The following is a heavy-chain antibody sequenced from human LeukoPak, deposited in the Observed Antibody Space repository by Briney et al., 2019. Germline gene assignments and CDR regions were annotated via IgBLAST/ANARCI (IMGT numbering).Heavy chain of an antibody. D-gene: IGHD6-13*01. CDR1: EFSLRTSGVG. V-gene: IGHV2-5*02. CDR3: AHERNSYSSSWIDY. Sequence: SGPTLAKPPQTLTLLCTFSEFSLRTSGVGVGWIRHPPGKALEWLALIYLGDDKRYHPPLKRKLPITKETAKTQVLLTMTKINAVDTATYYSAHERNSYSSSWIDYWGQGTLVTVSS. CDR2: IYLGDDK. J-gene: IGHJ4*02.